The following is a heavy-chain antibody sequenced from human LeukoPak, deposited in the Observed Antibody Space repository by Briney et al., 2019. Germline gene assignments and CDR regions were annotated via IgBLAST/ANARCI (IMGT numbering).Heavy chain of an antibody. CDR2: IIPIFGTA. D-gene: IGHD4-17*01. CDR3: ARGRDYGDSQYFDY. CDR1: GGTFSSYA. Sequence: SVKVSCKASGGTFSSYAISWVRQAPGQGLEWMGGIIPIFGTANYAQKFQGRVTITADKSTSTAYMELSSLRSEDTAVYYCARGRDYGDSQYFDYWGQGTLVTVSS. V-gene: IGHV1-69*06. J-gene: IGHJ4*02.